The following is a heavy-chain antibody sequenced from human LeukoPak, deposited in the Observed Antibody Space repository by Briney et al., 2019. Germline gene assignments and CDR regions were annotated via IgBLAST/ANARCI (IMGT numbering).Heavy chain of an antibody. D-gene: IGHD2-15*01. V-gene: IGHV4-39*07. Sequence: SETLSLTCTVSGGLISISTYYWGWIRQPPGKGLEWIGSIYYSGTTHYNPSLKSRVTIAVDTSKNQFSLKLSSVTAADTAVYYCARGYCSGGSCYSYYYYNYMDVWGKGTTVTVSS. CDR2: IYYSGTT. J-gene: IGHJ6*03. CDR3: ARGYCSGGSCYSYYYYNYMDV. CDR1: GGLISISTYY.